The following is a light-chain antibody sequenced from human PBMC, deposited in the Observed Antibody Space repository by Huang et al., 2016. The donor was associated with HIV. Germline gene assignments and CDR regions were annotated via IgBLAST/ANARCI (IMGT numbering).Light chain of an antibody. CDR3: QQHYGRQST. V-gene: IGKV4-1*01. CDR1: QSLLYRSNNKNY. J-gene: IGKJ1*01. Sequence: IVMTQSPESLAVSLGERASINCKSSQSLLYRSNNKNYLAWYQKKQGHPPTLLIYWGSVRDVGVPERFSGGGSGTNFTLTINSLQADDVAVYCCQQHYGRQSTFGQGT. CDR2: WGS.